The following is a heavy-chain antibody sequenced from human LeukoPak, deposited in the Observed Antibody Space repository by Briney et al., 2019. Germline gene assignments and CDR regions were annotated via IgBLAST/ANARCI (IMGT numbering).Heavy chain of an antibody. CDR3: ARGLPLGYCTYGVCYPPKHFDF. CDR2: VNTKSGNT. V-gene: IGHV1-8*03. Sequence: GASVKVSCKASGYTFTSYDINWVRQAPGQGLEWMGWVNTKSGNTGYKQKFQARVTITRDTSITTAYMELSSLTSDDTAVYFCARGLPLGYCTYGVCYPPKHFDFWGQGTLVTVSS. CDR1: GYTFTSYD. D-gene: IGHD2-8*01. J-gene: IGHJ4*02.